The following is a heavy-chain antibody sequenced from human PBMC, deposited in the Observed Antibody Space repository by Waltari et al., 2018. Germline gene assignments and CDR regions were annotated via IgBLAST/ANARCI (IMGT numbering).Heavy chain of an antibody. CDR2: ISKDGSNE. CDR3: AREVGVAAGTGFDF. D-gene: IGHD6-19*01. J-gene: IGHJ4*02. V-gene: IGHV3-30*04. Sequence: QVQLVESGGGVVQPGRSLRLSCAASGFIFTTYAIHWARQAPGKGLGWVAGISKDGSNEDYADSVKGRFTISRDNSRNTLSLQMNSLETEDAAVYFCAREVGVAAGTGFDFGGQGTLVTVSA. CDR1: GFIFTTYA.